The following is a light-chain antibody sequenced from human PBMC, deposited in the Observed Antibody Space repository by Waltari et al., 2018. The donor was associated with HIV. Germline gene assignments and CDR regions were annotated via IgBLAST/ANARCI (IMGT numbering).Light chain of an antibody. J-gene: IGLJ2*01. V-gene: IGLV3-19*01. Sequence: SSELTQDPTVSVALGHSATITCRGDSLRTSYAGWYQQKPGQAPILVIYGKNYRPSGIPDRFSGSSSGNTASLTITGAQAEDEAEYFCNSRDSSVNGVVFGGGTKLTVL. CDR3: NSRDSSVNGVV. CDR1: SLRTSY. CDR2: GKN.